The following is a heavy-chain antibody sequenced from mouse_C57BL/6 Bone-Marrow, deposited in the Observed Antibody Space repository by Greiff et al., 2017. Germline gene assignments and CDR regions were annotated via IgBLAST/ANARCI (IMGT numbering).Heavy chain of an antibody. CDR2: IYPRDGST. CDR3: ARRELRGYFDY. J-gene: IGHJ2*01. Sequence: QVHVKQSGPELVKPGASVKLSCKASGYTFTSYDINWVKQRPGQGLEWIGWIYPRDGSTKYNEKFKGKATLTVDTSSSTAYMELHSLTSEDSAVYFCARRELRGYFDYWGQGTTLTVSS. V-gene: IGHV1-85*01. D-gene: IGHD1-1*01. CDR1: GYTFTSYD.